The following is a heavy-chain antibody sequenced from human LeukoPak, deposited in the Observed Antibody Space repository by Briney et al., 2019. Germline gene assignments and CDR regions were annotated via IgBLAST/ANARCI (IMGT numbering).Heavy chain of an antibody. J-gene: IGHJ6*02. CDR2: INHIGST. CDR1: VGSFSGYY. CDR3: ALLSYSSSWSPGWYYYYGMDV. Sequence: PSETLSLTCAVYVGSFSGYYGSWIRKPPGKGRKWIGEINHIGSTNYNPSLKSRVTISVDTSKNQFSLKLSSVTAADTAVYYCALLSYSSSWSPGWYYYYGMDVWGQGTTVTVSS. V-gene: IGHV4-34*01. D-gene: IGHD6-13*01.